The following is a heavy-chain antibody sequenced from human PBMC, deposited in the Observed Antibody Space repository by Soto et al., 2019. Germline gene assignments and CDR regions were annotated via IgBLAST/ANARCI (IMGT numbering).Heavy chain of an antibody. V-gene: IGHV3-33*01. Sequence: ESGGGVVQPGRSLRLSCAASGFTFSRYGMHWVRQAPGKGLEWMAVIWYDGSNKYYADSVKGRFTISRDNSKNTLYLQMNILRAEDTAVYYCARDIGAYYDSSGYYLNYGMDVWGQGTTVTDSS. CDR1: GFTFSRYG. J-gene: IGHJ6*02. CDR3: ARDIGAYYDSSGYYLNYGMDV. CDR2: IWYDGSNK. D-gene: IGHD3-22*01.